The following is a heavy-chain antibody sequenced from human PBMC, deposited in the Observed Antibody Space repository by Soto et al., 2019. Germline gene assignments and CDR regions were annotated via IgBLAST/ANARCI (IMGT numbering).Heavy chain of an antibody. CDR3: ARDSMGLGARRYYYYGMDV. V-gene: IGHV3-30-3*01. CDR1: GFTFSSYA. CDR2: ISYDGSNK. D-gene: IGHD1-26*01. Sequence: QVQLVESGGGVVQPGRSLRLSCAASGFTFSSYAMHWVRQAPGKGLEWVAVISYDGSNKYYADSVKGRFTISRDNSKNTLYLQMNSLRAEDTAVYYCARDSMGLGARRYYYYGMDVWGQGTTVTVSS. J-gene: IGHJ6*02.